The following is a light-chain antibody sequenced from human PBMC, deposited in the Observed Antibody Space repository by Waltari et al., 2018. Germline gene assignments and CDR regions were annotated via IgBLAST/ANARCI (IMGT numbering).Light chain of an antibody. J-gene: IGKJ2*01. CDR3: CMQATHWPYT. Sequence: EIVLTQSPGTLSLSPGERATLSCRASQSISISYLAWYQQKPGQSPRLLIYGASSRATGIPDRFSGSGSGTDFTLKISRVEAEDVGGVYYCMQATHWPYTFGQGTKLEIK. V-gene: IGKV3-20*01. CDR1: QSISISY. CDR2: GAS.